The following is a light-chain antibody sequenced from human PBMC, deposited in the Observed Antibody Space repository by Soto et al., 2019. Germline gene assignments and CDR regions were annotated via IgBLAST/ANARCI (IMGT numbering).Light chain of an antibody. J-gene: IGKJ4*01. CDR3: QQYDNWPPKT. CDR1: QSVRNN. V-gene: IGKV3-15*01. CDR2: DAT. Sequence: EVVMTQSPATLSVSPGERATLSCKASQSVRNNLVWYLQKPGQAPRPIIYDATTRATGIPVRFSGSGSETEFTRTISSLQSDDVGVYYCQQYDNWPPKTFGGGTKVEV.